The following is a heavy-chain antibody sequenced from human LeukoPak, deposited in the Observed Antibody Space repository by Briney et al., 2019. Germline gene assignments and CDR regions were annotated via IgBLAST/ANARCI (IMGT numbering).Heavy chain of an antibody. CDR2: INHSGST. V-gene: IGHV4-34*01. J-gene: IGHJ3*02. CDR1: GGSFSGYY. CDR3: ARDGPLGTDAFDI. Sequence: SETLSLTCAVYGGSFSGYYWSWIRQPPGKGLERIGEINHSGSTNYNPSLKSRVTISVDTSKNQFSLKLSSVTAADTAVYYCARDGPLGTDAFDIWGQGTMVTVSS. D-gene: IGHD7-27*01.